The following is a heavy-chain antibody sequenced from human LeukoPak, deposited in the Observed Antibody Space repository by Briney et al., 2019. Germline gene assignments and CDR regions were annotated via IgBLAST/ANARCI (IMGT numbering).Heavy chain of an antibody. CDR3: AGHHTGTLRVDY. CDR1: GGPISSSSNY. CDR2: IYYSGST. D-gene: IGHD1-1*01. V-gene: IGHV4-39*01. Sequence: PSETLSLTCTVSGGPISSSSNYWGWIRQPPGKGLEWIGSIYYSGSTYYNPSLKSRVTISVDTSKDQFSLRLSSVTAADTALYYCAGHHTGTLRVDYWGQGTLVTVSS. J-gene: IGHJ4*02.